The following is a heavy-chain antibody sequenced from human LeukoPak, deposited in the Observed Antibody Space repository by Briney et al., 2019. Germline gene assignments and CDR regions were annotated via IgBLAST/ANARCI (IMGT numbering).Heavy chain of an antibody. CDR2: IIPIFGTA. CDR3: ARAGARNYDSSGYHPYYFDY. J-gene: IGHJ4*02. V-gene: IGHV1-69*13. CDR1: GGTFSSYA. Sequence: SVKVSCKASGGTFSSYAISWVRQAPGQGLEWMGGIIPIFGTANYAQKFQGRVTITADESTSTAYMELSSLRSEDTAVYYCARAGARNYDSSGYHPYYFDYWGQGTLVTVSS. D-gene: IGHD3-22*01.